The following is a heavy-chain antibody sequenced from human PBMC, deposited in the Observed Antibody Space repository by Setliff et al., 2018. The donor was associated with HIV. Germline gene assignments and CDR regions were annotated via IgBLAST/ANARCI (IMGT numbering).Heavy chain of an antibody. CDR2: ISPSGTYI. V-gene: IGHV3-21*01. D-gene: IGHD3-22*01. J-gene: IGHJ4*02. CDR1: GFTFSSYS. Sequence: GSLRPSCAASGFTFSSYSMNWVRQAPGKGLEWVSFISPSGTYIHYADSLKGRFTISRDNAKNSLYLQMNSLRAEDTAVYYCARDPPWNYDSSGYPYYLDYWGQGTLVTVSS. CDR3: ARDPPWNYDSSGYPYYLDY.